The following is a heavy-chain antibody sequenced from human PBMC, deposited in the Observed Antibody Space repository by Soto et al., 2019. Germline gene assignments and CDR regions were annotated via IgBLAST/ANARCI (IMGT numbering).Heavy chain of an antibody. V-gene: IGHV3-23*01. D-gene: IGHD6-19*01. CDR1: GFTFSRYA. CDR2: VSGSGDST. CDR3: AKDSSSGSGWTDY. Sequence: QSGGSLRLSCAASGFTFSRYAMSWVRQAPGKGLEWVSVVSGSGDSTHYADSVKGRFTSSRDNSKKMLYLQMNSLRAEDTATYYCAKDSSSGSGWTDYWGQGTLVTVSS. J-gene: IGHJ4*02.